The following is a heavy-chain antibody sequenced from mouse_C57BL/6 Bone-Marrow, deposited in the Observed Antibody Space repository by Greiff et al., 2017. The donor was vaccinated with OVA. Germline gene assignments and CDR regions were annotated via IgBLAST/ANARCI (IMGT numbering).Heavy chain of an antibody. V-gene: IGHV1-59*01. Sequence: VQLQQPGAELVRPGTSVKLSCKASGYTFTSYWMHWVKQRPGQGLEWIGVIDPSDSYTNYNQKFKGKATLTVDTSSSTAYMQLSSLTSEDSAVYYCARYSNSFYWYFDVWGTGTTVTVSS. CDR1: GYTFTSYW. CDR2: IDPSDSYT. CDR3: ARYSNSFYWYFDV. J-gene: IGHJ1*03. D-gene: IGHD2-5*01.